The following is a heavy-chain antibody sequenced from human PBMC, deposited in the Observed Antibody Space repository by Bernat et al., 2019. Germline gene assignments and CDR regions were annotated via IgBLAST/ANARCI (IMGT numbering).Heavy chain of an antibody. CDR3: AMYCSGGSCYSVDAFDI. CDR2: ISGSGGST. Sequence: EVQLLESGGGLVQPGGSLRLSCAASGFTFSSYAMSWVRQAPGKGLEWGSAISGSGGSTYYADSVKGRFTISRDNSKNTLYLQMNSLRAEDTAVYYCAMYCSGGSCYSVDAFDIWGQGTMVTVSS. CDR1: GFTFSSYA. J-gene: IGHJ3*02. D-gene: IGHD2-15*01. V-gene: IGHV3-23*01.